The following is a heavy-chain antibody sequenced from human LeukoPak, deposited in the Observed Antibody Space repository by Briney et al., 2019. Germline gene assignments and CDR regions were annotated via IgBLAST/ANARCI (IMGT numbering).Heavy chain of an antibody. V-gene: IGHV4-59*01. CDR1: GGSISSYY. J-gene: IGHJ4*02. CDR2: MYYSGNT. CDR3: AKDRVRSATMTS. Sequence: SETLSLTCTVSGGSISSYYWSWVRQPPGKGLEWIGYMYYSGNTKYNPSLKSRVTVSLDTSKNQFSLKLSSVTAADTAVYYCAKDRVRSATMTSWGQGTLVTVSS. D-gene: IGHD3-22*01.